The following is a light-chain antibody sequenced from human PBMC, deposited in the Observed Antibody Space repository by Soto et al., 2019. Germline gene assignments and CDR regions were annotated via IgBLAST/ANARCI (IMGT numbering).Light chain of an antibody. J-gene: IGKJ4*01. Sequence: DIEMTQSPSSLSASVGDRVTITCRASQSIGTYFNWFQQKPGKAPKLLIYSASSLESGVPSRFSVSGSETHFTLTIRSRQREDFATYYCQQSYSIPLTFGGGTKVEIK. V-gene: IGKV1-39*01. CDR3: QQSYSIPLT. CDR2: SAS. CDR1: QSIGTY.